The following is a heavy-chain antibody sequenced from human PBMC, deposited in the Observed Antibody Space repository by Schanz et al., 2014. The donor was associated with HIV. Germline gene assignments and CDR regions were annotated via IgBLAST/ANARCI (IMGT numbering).Heavy chain of an antibody. CDR2: ISGSGGST. CDR3: AKRDIVVVTAVICAFDI. Sequence: EVQLLESGGGWVQPGGGERRGGEASGGRKNRTAMSWVRQAPGKGLEWVSAISGSGGSTYYADSVKGRFTISRDNSKNTLYLQMNSLRAEDTAVYYCAKRDIVVVTAVICAFDIWGQGTMVTVS. CDR1: GGRKNRTA. J-gene: IGHJ3*02. V-gene: IGHV3-23*01. D-gene: IGHD2-21*02.